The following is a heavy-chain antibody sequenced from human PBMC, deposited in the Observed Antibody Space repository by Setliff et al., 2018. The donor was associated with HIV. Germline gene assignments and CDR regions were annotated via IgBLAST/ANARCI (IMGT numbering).Heavy chain of an antibody. CDR3: TRELNGHTSSHYYFGLDV. D-gene: IGHD6-6*01. Sequence: ETLSLSCATSGFAFSDYDLHWVRQVTGEGLEWVSAIGTGGDTYYADSVKGRFTISRENAKNSLYLQMNNVRAGDTAVYYCTRELNGHTSSHYYFGLDVWGQGTTVTVSS. CDR1: GFAFSDYD. CDR2: IGTGGDT. V-gene: IGHV3-13*01. J-gene: IGHJ6*02.